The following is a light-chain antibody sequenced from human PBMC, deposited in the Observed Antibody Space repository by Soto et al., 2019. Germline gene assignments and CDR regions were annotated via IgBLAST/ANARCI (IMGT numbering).Light chain of an antibody. Sequence: QSALTQPASVSGSPGQSITISCTGTSSDVGTYNYVSWYQHHPGKAPKLIIYEVSNRPSGVSNRFSGSKSGSTASLTISGLQAEDEAYYHCPSYPRSSPLLFGTGTNVTVL. J-gene: IGLJ1*01. V-gene: IGLV2-14*01. CDR3: PSYPRSSPLL. CDR1: SSDVGTYNY. CDR2: EVS.